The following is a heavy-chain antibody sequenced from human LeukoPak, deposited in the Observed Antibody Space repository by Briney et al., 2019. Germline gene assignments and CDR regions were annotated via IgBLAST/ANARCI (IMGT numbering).Heavy chain of an antibody. D-gene: IGHD2-15*01. Sequence: SETLSLTCTVSGGSITSRTYYWGWIRQPPGKGLEWIGSIYYSGNTYYNPSLKSRVTISVDTSKNQFSLKLSSVTAADTAVYYCAINRWWYKDYFDYWGQGTLVTVSS. CDR3: AINRWWYKDYFDY. V-gene: IGHV4-39*07. CDR2: IYYSGNT. J-gene: IGHJ4*02. CDR1: GGSITSRTYY.